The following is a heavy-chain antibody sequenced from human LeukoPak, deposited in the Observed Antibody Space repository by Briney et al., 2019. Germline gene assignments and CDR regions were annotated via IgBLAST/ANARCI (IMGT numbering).Heavy chain of an antibody. D-gene: IGHD3-10*01. J-gene: IGHJ4*02. CDR3: ARDWFGYGSGSYHGDYFDY. CDR2: ISSSGSTI. Sequence: GGSLRLSCAASGFTFGSYEMNWVRQAPGKGLEWVSYISSSGSTIYYADSVKGRFTISRDNAKNSLYLQMNSLRAEDTAVYYCARDWFGYGSGSYHGDYFDYWGQGTLVTVSS. V-gene: IGHV3-48*03. CDR1: GFTFGSYE.